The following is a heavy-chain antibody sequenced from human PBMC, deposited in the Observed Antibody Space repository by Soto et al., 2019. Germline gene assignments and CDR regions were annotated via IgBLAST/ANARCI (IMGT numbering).Heavy chain of an antibody. CDR3: TRDLTTVTTFGDYYYYMDV. CDR2: IRSKAYGGTT. D-gene: IGHD4-17*01. J-gene: IGHJ6*03. CDR1: GFTFGDYA. V-gene: IGHV3-49*03. Sequence: GGSLRLSCTASGFTFGDYAMSWFRQAPGKGLEWVGFIRSKAYGGTTEYAASVKGRFTISRDDSKSIAYLQMNSLKTEDTAVYYCTRDLTTVTTFGDYYYYMDVWGKGTTVTVSS.